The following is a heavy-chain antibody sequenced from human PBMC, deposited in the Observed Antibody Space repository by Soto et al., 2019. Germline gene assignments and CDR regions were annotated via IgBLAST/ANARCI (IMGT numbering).Heavy chain of an antibody. D-gene: IGHD2-15*01. Sequence: LGESLKISCKGAGYSFTSYWIGWVRQMPGKGLEWMGIIYPGDSDTRYSPSFQGQVTISADKSISTAYLQWSSLKASDTAMYYCARVVTHCRGGSCYSRVDPWGQGTLVTVSS. CDR3: ARVVTHCRGGSCYSRVDP. V-gene: IGHV5-51*01. CDR1: GYSFTSYW. CDR2: IYPGDSDT. J-gene: IGHJ5*02.